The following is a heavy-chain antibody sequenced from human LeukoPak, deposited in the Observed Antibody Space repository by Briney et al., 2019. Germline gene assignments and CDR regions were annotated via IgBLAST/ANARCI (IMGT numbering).Heavy chain of an antibody. D-gene: IGHD3-10*01. CDR3: AKVAKYYYGPETYFFFEH. Sequence: SETLSLTCTVSDTSIYTYYWSWIRQPAGKGLEWIGHIYATGTTNYNPSLNSRVTMSIDTSKNQFSLNLRSVTAADTAVYYCAKVAKYYYGPETYFFFEHWGQGTLVTVS. J-gene: IGHJ4*02. CDR2: IYATGTT. V-gene: IGHV4-4*07. CDR1: DTSIYTYY.